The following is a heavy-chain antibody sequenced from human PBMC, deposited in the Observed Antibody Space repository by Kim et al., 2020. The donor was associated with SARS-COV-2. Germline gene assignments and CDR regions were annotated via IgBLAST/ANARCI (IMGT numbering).Heavy chain of an antibody. CDR2: IRSKANNYAT. V-gene: IGHV3-73*01. CDR1: GFTFSGAA. CDR3: CRRGGYSVYYMDV. D-gene: IGHD2-15*01. Sequence: GGSLRLSCAASGFTFSGAAMHWVRQASGKGLEWVGRIRSKANNYATTYGASGKGRVTISRDDSQNTTYLQLDSLKTEDTAVYYCCRRGGYSVYYMDVWG. J-gene: IGHJ6*03.